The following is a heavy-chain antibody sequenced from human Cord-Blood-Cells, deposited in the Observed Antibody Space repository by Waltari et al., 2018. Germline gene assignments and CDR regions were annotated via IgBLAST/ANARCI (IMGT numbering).Heavy chain of an antibody. J-gene: IGHJ4*02. CDR1: GFTFSSYE. D-gene: IGHD1-26*01. CDR3: ARDSRMRGSRATFDY. V-gene: IGHV3-48*03. Sequence: EVQLVESGGGLVQPGGSLRLSCAASGFTFSSYEMNWVRQAPGKGLGWVSYISSSGSTIYYADSVKGRFTISRDNAKNSLYLQMNSLRAEDTAVYYCARDSRMRGSRATFDYWGQGTLVTVSS. CDR2: ISSSGSTI.